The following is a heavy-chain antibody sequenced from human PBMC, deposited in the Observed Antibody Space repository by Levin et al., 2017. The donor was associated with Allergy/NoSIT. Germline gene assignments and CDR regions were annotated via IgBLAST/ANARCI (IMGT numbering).Heavy chain of an antibody. CDR2: IYYSGST. D-gene: IGHD3-10*01. J-gene: IGHJ4*02. CDR3: ARRMVGFGVLFDY. V-gene: IGHV4-59*01. CDR1: GGSISSYY. Sequence: PSETLSLTCTVSGGSISSYYWSWIRQPPGKGLEWIGYIYYSGSTNYNPSLKSRVTISVDTSKNQFSLKLSSVTAADTAVYYCARRMVGFGVLFDYWGQGTLVTVSS.